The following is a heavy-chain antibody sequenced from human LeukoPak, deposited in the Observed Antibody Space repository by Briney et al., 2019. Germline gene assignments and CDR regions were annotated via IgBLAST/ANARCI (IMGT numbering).Heavy chain of an antibody. V-gene: IGHV3-48*04. CDR2: ISSSSSTI. CDR3: AREGIYYYYYMDV. J-gene: IGHJ6*03. Sequence: GGSLRLACAASGFTFSSYSMNWVRQAPGKGLEWVSYISSSSSTIYYADSVKGRFTISRDNAKNSLYLQMNSLRAEDTAVYYCAREGIYYYYYMDVWGKGTTVTVSS. CDR1: GFTFSSYS.